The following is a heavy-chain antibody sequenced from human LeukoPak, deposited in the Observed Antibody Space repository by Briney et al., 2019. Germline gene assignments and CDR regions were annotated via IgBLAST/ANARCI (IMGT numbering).Heavy chain of an antibody. Sequence: GASVKVSCEASGYTFTSYDINWVRQATGQGLEWMGWMNPNSGNTGYAQKFQGRVTVTRNTSISTAYMELSSLRSEDTAVYYCARGRGIAAAWNWFDPWGQGTLVTVSS. CDR3: ARGRGIAAAWNWFDP. J-gene: IGHJ5*02. V-gene: IGHV1-8*01. CDR2: MNPNSGNT. D-gene: IGHD6-13*01. CDR1: GYTFTSYD.